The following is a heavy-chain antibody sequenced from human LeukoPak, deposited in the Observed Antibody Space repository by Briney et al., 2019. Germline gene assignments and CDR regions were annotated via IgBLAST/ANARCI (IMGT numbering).Heavy chain of an antibody. CDR1: GFNFSYSW. D-gene: IGHD2-15*01. CDR2: IKEDGSET. CDR3: AKAPVTTCRGAFCYPFDY. V-gene: IGHV3-7*03. J-gene: IGHJ4*02. Sequence: PGGSLRLSCAASGFNFSYSWMSWVRQAPGKGLEWVANIKEDGSETYYAESVMGRFTISRDSSKNTLFLQMNRLRPEDAAVYYCAKAPVTTCRGAFCYPFDYWGLGTLVTVSS.